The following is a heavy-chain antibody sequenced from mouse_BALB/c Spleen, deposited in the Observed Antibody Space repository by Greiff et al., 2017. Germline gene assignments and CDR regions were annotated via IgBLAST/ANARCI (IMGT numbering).Heavy chain of an antibody. CDR3: TSVTTVVARGFDY. J-gene: IGHJ2*01. D-gene: IGHD1-1*01. Sequence: EVQLVESGGGLVQPGGSMKLSCVASGFTFSNYWMNWVRQSPEKGLEWVAEIRLKSNNYATHYAESVKGRFTISRDDSKSSVYLQMNNLRAEDTGIYYCTSVTTVVARGFDYWGQGTTLTVSS. CDR1: GFTFSNYW. V-gene: IGHV6-6*02. CDR2: IRLKSNNYAT.